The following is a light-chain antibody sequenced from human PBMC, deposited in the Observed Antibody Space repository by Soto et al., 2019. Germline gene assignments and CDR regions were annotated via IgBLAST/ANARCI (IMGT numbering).Light chain of an antibody. CDR3: QQCYDWPLT. CDR2: GAS. CDR1: QSVSSS. V-gene: IGKV3-15*01. Sequence: EIVMTQSPVTLSVSPGERATLSCRASQSVSSSLAWYQQKPGQSPRLLIYGASTRATGVPARFSGSGSGTEFTLTISSLQSEDFAVYYCQQCYDWPLTFGGGTKVEI. J-gene: IGKJ4*01.